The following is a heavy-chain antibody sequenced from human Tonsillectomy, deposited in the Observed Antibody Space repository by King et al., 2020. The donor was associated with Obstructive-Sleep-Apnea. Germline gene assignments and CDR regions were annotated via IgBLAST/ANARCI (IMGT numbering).Heavy chain of an antibody. CDR1: VGSISRSSYS. CDR2: IDRSGST. D-gene: IGHD4-17*01. J-gene: IGHJ4*02. Sequence: QLQESGPGLVKPSETLPLTCTVSVGSISRSSYSWGWIRQPPGKGPEWVGTIDRSGSTYYNPSLKSRVTISVDTSKNQFSLKLTSLTAADTAVYYCSRDYGEGRYFDYWGRGTLVSVSS. V-gene: IGHV4-39*07. CDR3: SRDYGEGRYFDY.